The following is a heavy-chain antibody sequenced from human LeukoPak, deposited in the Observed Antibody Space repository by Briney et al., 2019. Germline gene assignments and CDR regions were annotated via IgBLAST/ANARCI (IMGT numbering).Heavy chain of an antibody. CDR2: IYYSGST. CDR1: GGSISSYY. D-gene: IGHD2-2*01. V-gene: IGHV4-59*01. CDR3: ARGDSRCSSTSCYSPTLSYYYYMDV. Sequence: SETLSLTCTVSGGSISSYYWSCIRQPPGKGLEWIGYIYYSGSTNYNPSLKSRVTISVDTSKNQFSLKLSSVTAADTAVYYCARGDSRCSSTSCYSPTLSYYYYMDVWGKGTTVTVSS. J-gene: IGHJ6*03.